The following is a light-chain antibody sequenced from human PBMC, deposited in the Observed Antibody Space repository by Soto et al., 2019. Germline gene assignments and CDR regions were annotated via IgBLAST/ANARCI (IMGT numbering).Light chain of an antibody. CDR2: AAS. Sequence: DVQMTQSPSSLSASVGDRVTIICRASQRVNNYLNWYQHKPGKAPKLLIHAASSLQTGVPPRFGGSASGTNFTLAISGLQAEDFATYYCQQGYSNPWTFGQGTKVDIK. J-gene: IGKJ1*01. V-gene: IGKV1-39*01. CDR1: QRVNNY. CDR3: QQGYSNPWT.